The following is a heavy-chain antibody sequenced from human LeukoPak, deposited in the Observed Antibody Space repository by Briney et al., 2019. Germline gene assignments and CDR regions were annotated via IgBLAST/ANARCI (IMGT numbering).Heavy chain of an antibody. CDR3: ASGSRDGPYYYGMDV. CDR2: INHSGST. Sequence: KSSETLSLTCTVSGGSISSGGYYWSWIRQPPGKGLEWIGEINHSGSTNYNPFLKSRVTISVDTSKNQFSLKLSSVTAADTAVYYCASGSRDGPYYYGMDVWGQGTTVTVSS. V-gene: IGHV4-39*07. J-gene: IGHJ6*02. CDR1: GGSISSGGYY. D-gene: IGHD2-2*03.